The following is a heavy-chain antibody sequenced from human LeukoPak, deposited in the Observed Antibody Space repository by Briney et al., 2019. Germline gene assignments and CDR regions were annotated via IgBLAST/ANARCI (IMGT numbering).Heavy chain of an antibody. CDR3: ARDYITLNYDFWSGYTFDP. CDR2: ISSSSSYI. V-gene: IGHV3-21*01. D-gene: IGHD3-3*01. J-gene: IGHJ5*02. CDR1: GFTVSSNY. Sequence: GGSLRLSCAASGFTVSSNYMSWVRQAPGKGLEWVSSISSSSSYIYYADSVKGRFTISRDNAKNSLYLQMNSLRAEDTAVYYCARDYITLNYDFWSGYTFDPWGQGTLVTVSS.